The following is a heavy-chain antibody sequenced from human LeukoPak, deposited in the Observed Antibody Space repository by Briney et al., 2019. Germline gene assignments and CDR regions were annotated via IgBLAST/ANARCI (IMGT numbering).Heavy chain of an antibody. D-gene: IGHD1-26*01. J-gene: IGHJ5*02. Sequence: PSETLSLTCAVYGGSFSGYYWRWIRQPPGKGLEWIGEINHSGSTNYNPSLKSRVTISVDTSKNQFSLKLTSVTAADTAVYYCARGDVGATAVPFDPWGQGTLVTVSS. CDR2: INHSGST. V-gene: IGHV4-34*01. CDR1: GGSFSGYY. CDR3: ARGDVGATAVPFDP.